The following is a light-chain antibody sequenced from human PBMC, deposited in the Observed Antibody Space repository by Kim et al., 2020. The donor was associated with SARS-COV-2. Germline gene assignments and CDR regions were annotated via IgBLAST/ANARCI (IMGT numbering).Light chain of an antibody. CDR1: SIGSKR. CDR3: QVRHSTIDRV. J-gene: IGLJ3*02. CDR2: SDT. Sequence: PGQPARITCGEDSIGSKRVHWYRQRPGQAPVLVIYSDTDRPSGISERFSGSNSGNTATLTISRVEVGDEADYYCQVRHSTIDRVFGGGTQLTVL. V-gene: IGLV3-21*01.